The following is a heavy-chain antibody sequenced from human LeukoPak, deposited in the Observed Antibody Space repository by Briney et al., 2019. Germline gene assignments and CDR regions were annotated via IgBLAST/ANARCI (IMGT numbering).Heavy chain of an antibody. Sequence: PGGSLRLSCAASGFTFSSYSMNWVRQAPGKGLEWVAVISYDGSNKYYADSVKGRFTISRDNSKNTLWLQMNSLRVEDTAIYYCAKSYSSGWYVVDYWGQGTLVTVSS. CDR3: AKSYSSGWYVVDY. J-gene: IGHJ4*02. CDR2: ISYDGSNK. D-gene: IGHD6-19*01. V-gene: IGHV3-30*18. CDR1: GFTFSSYS.